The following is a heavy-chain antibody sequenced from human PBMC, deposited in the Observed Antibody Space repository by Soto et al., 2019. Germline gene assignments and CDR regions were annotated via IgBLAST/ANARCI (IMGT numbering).Heavy chain of an antibody. J-gene: IGHJ6*02. CDR2: ISYDGNKE. CDR3: VKDSYSNYSPYYYYAMDV. Sequence: PLGSLRLSCEVSGFTFTKYGMHWVRQAPGKGLEWVAVISYDGNKEYFADSVKGRFTISRDNARNKLYLQMNSLRGNDTAVYYCVKDSYSNYSPYYYYAMDVWGQGTTVTVSS. CDR1: GFTFTKYG. D-gene: IGHD4-4*01. V-gene: IGHV3-30*18.